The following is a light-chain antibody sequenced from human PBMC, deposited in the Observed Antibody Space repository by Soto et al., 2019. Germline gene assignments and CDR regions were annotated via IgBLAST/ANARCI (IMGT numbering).Light chain of an antibody. J-gene: IGLJ1*01. CDR1: SSNIGSNY. V-gene: IGLV1-47*02. CDR2: SNN. CDR3: AAWDDSLSGSYV. Sequence: QSVLTQPPSASGTPGQRVTISWSGSSSNIGSNYVYWYQQLPGTAPKLLIYSNNQRPSGVPDRFSGSKSGTSASLAISGLRSEDEADYYCAAWDDSLSGSYVFGTGTKVTVL.